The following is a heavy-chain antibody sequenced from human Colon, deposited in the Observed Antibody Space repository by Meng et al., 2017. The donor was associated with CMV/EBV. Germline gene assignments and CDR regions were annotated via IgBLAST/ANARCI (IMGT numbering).Heavy chain of an antibody. Sequence: QGQLVQLGDEVKFPGASVKVSCKGSGYTFTDYYIHWVRQAPGQGLEWMGLINSNTGATKYAQKFQNRITMTRDTSINTVYMQLSGLRSDNTAVYYCERVGGWIGSSSIFGWFDPWGQGTLVTASS. D-gene: IGHD6-6*01. J-gene: IGHJ5*02. CDR3: ERVGGWIGSSSIFGWFDP. CDR1: GYTFTDYY. CDR2: INSNTGAT. V-gene: IGHV1-2*02.